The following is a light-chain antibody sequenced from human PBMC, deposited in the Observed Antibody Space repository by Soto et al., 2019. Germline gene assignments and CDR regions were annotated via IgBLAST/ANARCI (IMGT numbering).Light chain of an antibody. V-gene: IGKV3-11*01. J-gene: IGKJ1*01. CDR3: QQRSNWPGT. CDR2: DAS. Sequence: EIVLTQSPATLSLSPGERATLSCRASQSVRSSLAWYQQQPGQAPRLLIYDASNRATGIPARFSGSGSGTDFILTISSLENEDFAVYYCQQRSNWPGTFGQGTKVDIK. CDR1: QSVRSS.